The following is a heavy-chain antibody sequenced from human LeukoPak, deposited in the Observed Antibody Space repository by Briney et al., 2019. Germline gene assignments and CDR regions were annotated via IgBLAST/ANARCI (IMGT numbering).Heavy chain of an antibody. CDR3: AKREGVDTIFGVVTSGGMDV. J-gene: IGHJ6*02. V-gene: IGHV3-30*04. CDR1: GFTFSSYA. CDR2: ISYDGSNK. D-gene: IGHD3-3*01. Sequence: GGSLRLSCAASGFTFSSYAMHWVRQAPGKGLEWVAVISYDGSNKYYADSVKGRFTISRDNSKNTLYLQMNSLRAEDTAVYYCAKREGVDTIFGVVTSGGMDVWGQGTTVTVFS.